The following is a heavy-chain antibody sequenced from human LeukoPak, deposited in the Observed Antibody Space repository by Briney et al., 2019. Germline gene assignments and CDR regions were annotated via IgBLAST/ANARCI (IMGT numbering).Heavy chain of an antibody. CDR1: GFTFSSYS. Sequence: GGSLRLSCAASGFTFSSYSMNWVRQAPGKGLEWVSSVSSSSSYIYYADSVKGRFTISRDNAKNSLYLQMNSLRAEDTVVYYCARSTGYCSGGSCWNFDYWGQGTLVTVSS. D-gene: IGHD2-15*01. CDR3: ARSTGYCSGGSCWNFDY. V-gene: IGHV3-21*01. CDR2: VSSSSSYI. J-gene: IGHJ4*02.